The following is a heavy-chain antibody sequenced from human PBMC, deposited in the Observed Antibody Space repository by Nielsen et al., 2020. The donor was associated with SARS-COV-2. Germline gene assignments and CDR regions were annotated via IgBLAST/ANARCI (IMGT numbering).Heavy chain of an antibody. Sequence: WIRQPPGKGLEWIGSIYYSGSTYYNPSLKSRVTISVDTSKNQFSLKLSSVTAADTAVYYCARVITYYDFWSGYHPGWFDPWGQGTLVTVSS. D-gene: IGHD3-3*01. V-gene: IGHV4-39*07. CDR3: ARVITYYDFWSGYHPGWFDP. J-gene: IGHJ5*02. CDR2: IYYSGST.